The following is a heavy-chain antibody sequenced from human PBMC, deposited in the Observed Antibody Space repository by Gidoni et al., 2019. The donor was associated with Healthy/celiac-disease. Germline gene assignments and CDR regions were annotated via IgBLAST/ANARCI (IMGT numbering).Heavy chain of an antibody. CDR1: VFTFDDYA. CDR3: AKGGAVAGAIDY. Sequence: EVQLVESGGGWEQPGRSLRLSCAASVFTFDDYAMHWVRQAPGKGLEWVSGLSWNSGSRGYADSVKGRFTISRDNAKNSLYLQMNSLRAEDTALYYCAKGGAVAGAIDYWGQGTLVTVSS. J-gene: IGHJ4*02. V-gene: IGHV3-9*01. CDR2: LSWNSGSR. D-gene: IGHD6-19*01.